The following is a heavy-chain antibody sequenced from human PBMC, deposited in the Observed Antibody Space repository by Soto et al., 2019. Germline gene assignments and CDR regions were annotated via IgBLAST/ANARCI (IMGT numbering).Heavy chain of an antibody. CDR2: ISGSGGST. J-gene: IGHJ4*02. V-gene: IGHV3-23*01. CDR3: AKDQDIRGWYPSFFDY. Sequence: GGSLRLSCAASGFTFSSYAMSWVRQAPGKGLEWVSAISGSGGSTYYADSVKGRFTISRDNSKNTLYLQMNSLRAEDTAVYYCAKDQDIRGWYPSFFDYWGQGTLVTVSS. CDR1: GFTFSSYA. D-gene: IGHD6-19*01.